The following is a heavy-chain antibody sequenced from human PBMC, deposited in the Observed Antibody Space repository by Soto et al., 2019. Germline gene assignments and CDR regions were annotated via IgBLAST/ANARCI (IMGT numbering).Heavy chain of an antibody. V-gene: IGHV3-7*03. D-gene: IGHD1-26*01. Sequence: GGSLRLSCAASGFTLNNYFMSWVRQAPGKGLEWVANIKQDGSEIYYVDSVKGRFTISRDNAKNSLYLQMSGLRAEDTAVYYCARNWREDYYGMDVWGQGTTVTVSS. CDR2: IKQDGSEI. J-gene: IGHJ6*02. CDR3: ARNWREDYYGMDV. CDR1: GFTLNNYF.